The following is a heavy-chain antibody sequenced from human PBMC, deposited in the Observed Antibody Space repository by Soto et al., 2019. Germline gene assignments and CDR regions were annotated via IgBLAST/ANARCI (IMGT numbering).Heavy chain of an antibody. Sequence: QVQLVESGGGVVQPGRSLRLSCAASGFTFSSYAMHWVRQAPGKGLEWVAVISYDGSNKYYADSVKGRFTISRDNSKNTLYLQMNSLRAEDTAVYYCASTYGDYGVGYYGMDVWGQGTTVTVSS. CDR2: ISYDGSNK. CDR3: ASTYGDYGVGYYGMDV. J-gene: IGHJ6*02. V-gene: IGHV3-30-3*01. D-gene: IGHD4-17*01. CDR1: GFTFSSYA.